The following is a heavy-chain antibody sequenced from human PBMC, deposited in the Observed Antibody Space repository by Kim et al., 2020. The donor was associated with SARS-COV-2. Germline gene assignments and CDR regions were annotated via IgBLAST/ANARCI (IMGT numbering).Heavy chain of an antibody. J-gene: IGHJ6*02. CDR3: AKVGYEYIWGTDYGMDV. CDR1: EFTFSSYA. CDR2: ISGSGGST. Sequence: GGSLRLSCAASEFTFSSYAMSWGRQAPGKGLEWVSHISGSGGSTYYADSVKGRFTISRDNSQNTLCLQMNSLRAEDTAVYYCAKVGYEYIWGTDYGMDVWGQGTKVTVSS. D-gene: IGHD3-16*01. V-gene: IGHV3-23*01.